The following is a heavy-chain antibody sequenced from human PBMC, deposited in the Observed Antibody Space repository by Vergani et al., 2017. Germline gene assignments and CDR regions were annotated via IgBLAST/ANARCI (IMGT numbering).Heavy chain of an antibody. CDR3: ARQGPYCSGGSCYCDY. J-gene: IGHJ4*02. CDR2: IYPGDSDT. Sequence: EVQLVQSGAEVKKPGESLKISCKGSGYSFTSYWVGWVRQMPGKGLEWMGIIYPGDSDTRYSPSFQDQVTISADKSISTAYLQWSSLKASDTAMYYCARQGPYCSGGSCYCDYWGQGTLVTVSS. V-gene: IGHV5-51*01. D-gene: IGHD2-15*01. CDR1: GYSFTSYW.